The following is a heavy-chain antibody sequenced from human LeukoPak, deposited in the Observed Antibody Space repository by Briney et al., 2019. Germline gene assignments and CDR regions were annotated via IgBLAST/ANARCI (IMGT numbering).Heavy chain of an antibody. CDR1: GFTFSDFH. J-gene: IGHJ3*02. V-gene: IGHV3-11*01. CDR2: SSTSGSTI. CDR3: ARERADALDI. Sequence: GGSLRLSCAASGFTFSDFHMCWIRQAPGKGLEWVSFSSTSGSTIFYADFVKGRFTISRDNAKNSLYLQMNSLRAEDTAVYYCARERADALDIWGPGTMVTVSS.